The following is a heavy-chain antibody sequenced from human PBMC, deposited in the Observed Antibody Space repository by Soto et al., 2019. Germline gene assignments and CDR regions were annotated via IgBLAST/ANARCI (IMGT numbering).Heavy chain of an antibody. CDR3: ARDKDRQQLGGNYYYILDV. D-gene: IGHD3-3*02. CDR2: IMPVFATP. J-gene: IGHJ6*02. CDR1: GGTFSTSA. Sequence: QVQLMQSGAEVKKPGSSVKVSCKASGGTFSTSAISWVRQAPGEGLEWVGGIMPVFATPDYAQKFQGRVTISADESTTTAYLDLTRLTTHDTAVYYCARDKDRQQLGGNYYYILDVWGQGAAITVSS. V-gene: IGHV1-69*12.